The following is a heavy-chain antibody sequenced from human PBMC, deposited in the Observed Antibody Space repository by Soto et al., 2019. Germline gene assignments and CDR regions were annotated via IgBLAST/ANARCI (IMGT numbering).Heavy chain of an antibody. V-gene: IGHV4-59*01. J-gene: IGHJ4*02. CDR1: VGSISTYY. Sequence: QVQLQESGPGLVKPSETLSLTCTVSVGSISTYYWSWIRQPPGKGLEWIGSIFYSGNTNYSPSLKGRVALSVDTSKNQFSLKLTSVTAADTAVYYCARGRASVSYWGQGILVTVSS. CDR3: ARGRASVSY. CDR2: IFYSGNT.